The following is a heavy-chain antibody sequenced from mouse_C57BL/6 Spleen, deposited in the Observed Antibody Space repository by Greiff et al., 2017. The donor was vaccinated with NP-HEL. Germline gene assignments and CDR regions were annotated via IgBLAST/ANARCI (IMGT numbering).Heavy chain of an antibody. CDR2: IYPGDGDT. J-gene: IGHJ3*01. CDR3: ARGGSPFAY. Sequence: VHLQQSGPELVKPGASVKISCKASGYAFSSSWMNWVKQRPGKGLEWIGRIYPGDGDTNYNGKFKGKATLTADKSSSTAYMQLSSLTSEDSAVYFCARGGSPFAYWGQGTLVTVSA. V-gene: IGHV1-82*01. CDR1: GYAFSSSW. D-gene: IGHD3-1*01.